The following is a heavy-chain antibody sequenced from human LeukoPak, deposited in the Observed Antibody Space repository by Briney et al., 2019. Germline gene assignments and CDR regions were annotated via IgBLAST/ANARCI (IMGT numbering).Heavy chain of an antibody. J-gene: IGHJ4*02. Sequence: GRSLRLSCAASGFTFSSYWMSWVRQAPGKGLEWVANIKQDGSEKYYVDSVKGRFTISRDNAKNSLYLQMNSLRAEDTVVYYCAREYGSGSYYAGWDDYWGQGTLVTVSS. D-gene: IGHD3-10*01. V-gene: IGHV3-7*04. CDR2: IKQDGSEK. CDR3: AREYGSGSYYAGWDDY. CDR1: GFTFSSYW.